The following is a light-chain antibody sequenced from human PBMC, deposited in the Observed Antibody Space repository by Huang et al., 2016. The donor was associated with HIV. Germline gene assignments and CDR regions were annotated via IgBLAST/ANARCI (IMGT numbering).Light chain of an antibody. V-gene: IGKV1-12*01. Sequence: DIYMTQSPSSMSVSVGDRVTINCRASQGANSWLAWYQQKPGKAPQLLIYAASSLYNGCPSRFSGSGSGTNFTLTINNLQLEDFATYYCQQIKTYPRTFGQGTRLEMK. CDR3: QQIKTYPRT. J-gene: IGKJ5*01. CDR1: QGANSW. CDR2: AAS.